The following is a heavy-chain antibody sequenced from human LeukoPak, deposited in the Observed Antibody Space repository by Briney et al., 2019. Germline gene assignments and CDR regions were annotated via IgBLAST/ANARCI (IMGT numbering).Heavy chain of an antibody. V-gene: IGHV1-2*02. CDR2: INPNSGGT. CDR3: ARDLAYYGSGSYYNGPDAFDI. D-gene: IGHD3-10*01. J-gene: IGHJ3*02. CDR1: GYTFTGYY. Sequence: ASVKVSCKASGYTFTGYYMHWVRQAPGQGLEWMGWINPNSGGTNYAQKFQGRVTMTRDTSISTAYVELSRLRSDDTAVYYCARDLAYYGSGSYYNGPDAFDIWGQGTMVTVSS.